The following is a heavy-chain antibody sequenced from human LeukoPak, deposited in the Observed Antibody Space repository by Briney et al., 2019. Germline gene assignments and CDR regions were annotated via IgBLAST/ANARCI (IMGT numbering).Heavy chain of an antibody. V-gene: IGHV2-5*02. J-gene: IGHJ3*01. Sequence: SGTTLVKPTQTLTLTCTFSGFSLSTSGVGVGWIRQPPGKALKWLAFIYWDDDKRYSPSLKSRLTITKDTSKNQVVLTMTNMDPVDTATYYCAHSEDYYGSVDAFDVWGQGTMVTVSS. D-gene: IGHD3-10*01. CDR1: GFSLSTSGVG. CDR3: AHSEDYYGSVDAFDV. CDR2: IYWDDDK.